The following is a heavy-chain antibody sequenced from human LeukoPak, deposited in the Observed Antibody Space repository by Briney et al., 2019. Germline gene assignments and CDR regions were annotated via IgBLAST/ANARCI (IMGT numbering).Heavy chain of an antibody. CDR2: IRSKAYGGTT. J-gene: IGHJ4*02. Sequence: GGSLRLSCTASGFTFGDYAMGWVRQAPGKGLEWVGFIRSKAYGGTTEYAASVKGRFTISRNDSKSIAYLQMNSLKTEDTAVYYCTRKIVGWTGTRGDYWGQGTLVTVSS. V-gene: IGHV3-49*04. CDR3: TRKIVGWTGTRGDY. D-gene: IGHD3-10*01. CDR1: GFTFGDYA.